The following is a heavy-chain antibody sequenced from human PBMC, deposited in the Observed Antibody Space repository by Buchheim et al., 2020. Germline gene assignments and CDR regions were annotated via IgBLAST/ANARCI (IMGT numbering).Heavy chain of an antibody. J-gene: IGHJ6*02. CDR2: ISGSGDRT. CDR3: AKVPYFHGMDL. CDR1: GFTFSSFA. Sequence: EVQLLESGGGLVQPGGSLRLSCAASGFTFSSFAMSWVRQAPGKGLEWVSSISGSGDRTYFADSLKGRFTISKDNSKNTLYLQMNSLRAEDTAVYYCAKVPYFHGMDLWGQGTT. V-gene: IGHV3-23*01.